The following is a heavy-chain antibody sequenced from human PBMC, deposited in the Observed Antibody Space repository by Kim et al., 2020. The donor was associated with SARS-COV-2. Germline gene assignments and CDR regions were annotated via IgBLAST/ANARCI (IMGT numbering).Heavy chain of an antibody. V-gene: IGHV3-23*01. CDR1: GFTFSTYG. CDR3: GKCSGGNCLDYYFDY. CDR2: ISDSGRSI. J-gene: IGHJ4*02. Sequence: GGSLRLSCAASGFTFSTYGMGWVRQAPGKGLEWVSIISDSGRSIYYLDSVKGRFTISRDNSKNTVYLQMNSLRVEDTAVYYCGKCSGGNCLDYYFDYWGQGTLVPVSS. D-gene: IGHD2-15*01.